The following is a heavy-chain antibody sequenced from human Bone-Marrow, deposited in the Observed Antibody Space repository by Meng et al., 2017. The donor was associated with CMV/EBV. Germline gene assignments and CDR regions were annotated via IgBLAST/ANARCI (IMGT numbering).Heavy chain of an antibody. J-gene: IGHJ4*02. CDR2: ISGSGGST. CDR3: AKGGGVVTLFDY. D-gene: IGHD3-3*01. CDR1: GFTFSSYA. Sequence: CAAAGFTFSSYAMGWVRQAPGRGQEWVSAISGSGGSTYYADSVKGRFTISRDNSKNTLYLQMNSLRAEDTAVYYCAKGGGVVTLFDYWGQGTLVTVSS. V-gene: IGHV3-23*01.